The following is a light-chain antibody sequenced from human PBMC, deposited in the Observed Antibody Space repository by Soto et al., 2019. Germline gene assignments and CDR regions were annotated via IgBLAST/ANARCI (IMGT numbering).Light chain of an antibody. CDR1: SSDVGGYNY. J-gene: IGLJ1*01. V-gene: IGLV2-14*01. CDR3: SSYTSSSTLGYV. Sequence: QSVLTQPASVSGSPGQSITISCTVTSSDVGGYNYVSWYQQHPGKAPKLMIYEVSNRPSGVSNRFSGSKSGNTASLTISGLQAEDEADYYCSSYTSSSTLGYVFGTGTKVTVL. CDR2: EVS.